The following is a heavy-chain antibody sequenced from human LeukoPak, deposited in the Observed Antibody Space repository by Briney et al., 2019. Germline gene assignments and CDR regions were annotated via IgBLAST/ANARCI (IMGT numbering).Heavy chain of an antibody. CDR3: AKGSYYDSSGSFYFDY. CDR2: IKQDGSKK. D-gene: IGHD3-22*01. Sequence: PGGSLRLSCAASGFDFSNYWMYWVRQAPGKGLEWVANIKQDGSKKYYVDSVKGRFTISRDNSKNTLYVQVNSLGTEDTAAYYCAKGSYYDSSGSFYFDYWGQGTLVTVSS. CDR1: GFDFSNYW. V-gene: IGHV3-7*03. J-gene: IGHJ4*02.